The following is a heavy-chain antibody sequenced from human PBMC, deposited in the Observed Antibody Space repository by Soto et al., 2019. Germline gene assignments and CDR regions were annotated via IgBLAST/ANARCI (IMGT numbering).Heavy chain of an antibody. CDR2: ISSSGSTI. Sequence: GSLRLSCAASGFTFSDYYMSWIRQAAGKGLEWVSYISSSGSTIYYADSVKGRFTISRDNAKNSLYLQMNSLRAEDTAVYYCASHDSRGYYYDYWGQGTLVTVSS. CDR3: ASHDSRGYYYDY. CDR1: GFTFSDYY. D-gene: IGHD3-22*01. J-gene: IGHJ4*02. V-gene: IGHV3-11*01.